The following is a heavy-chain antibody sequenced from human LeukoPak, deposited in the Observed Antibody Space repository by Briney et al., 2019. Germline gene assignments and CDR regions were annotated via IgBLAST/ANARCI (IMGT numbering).Heavy chain of an antibody. D-gene: IGHD5-18*01. Sequence: SETLSLTCTVSGGSFSGYYWTWIRQPPGKGLEWIGYIYYSGSTNYNPSLKSRVTISVDTSKNQFSLKLTSVTAADTAVYYCARHGYRYAGNWFDPWGRGTLVTVSP. CDR3: ARHGYRYAGNWFDP. CDR2: IYYSGST. CDR1: GGSFSGYY. V-gene: IGHV4-59*01. J-gene: IGHJ5*02.